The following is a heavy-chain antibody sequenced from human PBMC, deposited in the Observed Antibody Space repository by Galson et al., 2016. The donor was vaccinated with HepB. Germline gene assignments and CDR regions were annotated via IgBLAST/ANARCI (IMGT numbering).Heavy chain of an antibody. V-gene: IGHV3-20*04. Sequence: SLRLSCAASGFTFDDYGMTWVRQAPGKGLEWVSAINWSGGSTYYGDSVKGRFSISRDNAKNSLYLYMNSLRADDSAVYYCARGRYCSGGGCYQDYWGQGTLVTVSS. CDR3: ARGRYCSGGGCYQDY. D-gene: IGHD2-15*01. J-gene: IGHJ4*02. CDR1: GFTFDDYG. CDR2: INWSGGST.